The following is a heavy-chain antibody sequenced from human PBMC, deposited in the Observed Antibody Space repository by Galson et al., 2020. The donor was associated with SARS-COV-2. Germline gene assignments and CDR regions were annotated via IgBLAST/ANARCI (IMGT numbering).Heavy chain of an antibody. V-gene: IGHV5-51*01. CDR3: ARHSRITIFGVGFDP. Sequence: GGSLRLSCKGSGYSFTSYWIGWVRQMPGKGLEWMGIIYPGDPETRYSPSFQGQVTISADKSNSTAYLQWSSLKASDTAMYYCARHSRITIFGVGFDPWGQGTLVTVSS. CDR2: IYPGDPET. J-gene: IGHJ5*02. D-gene: IGHD3-3*01. CDR1: GYSFTSYW.